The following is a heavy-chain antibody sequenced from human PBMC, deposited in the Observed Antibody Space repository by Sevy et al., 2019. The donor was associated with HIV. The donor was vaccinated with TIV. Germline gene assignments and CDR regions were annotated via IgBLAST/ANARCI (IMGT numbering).Heavy chain of an antibody. CDR1: GLSVSRNC. V-gene: IGHV3-53*01. CDR3: ASQLGIGAFDI. CDR2: IYAGGST. Sequence: GGSLRLSCAASGLSVSRNCLSWVRQAPGKGLEWVSVIYAGGSTYYVDSVKGRFTVSRDKAKNTFYYQMNSLRAEDTAVYYCASQLGIGAFDIWGQGTMVTVSS. J-gene: IGHJ3*02. D-gene: IGHD7-27*01.